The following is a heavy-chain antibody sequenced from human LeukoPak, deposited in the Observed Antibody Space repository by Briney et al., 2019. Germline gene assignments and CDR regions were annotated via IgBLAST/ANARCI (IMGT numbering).Heavy chain of an antibody. Sequence: PSETLSLTCAVYGGSFSGYYWSWIRQPPGKGLEWIGEVNHSGSTNYNPSLKSRVTISVDTSKNQFSLKLSSVTAADTAVYYCARGRFYGDAFDPWGQGTLVTVSS. J-gene: IGHJ5*02. CDR2: VNHSGST. CDR3: ARGRFYGDAFDP. V-gene: IGHV4-34*01. D-gene: IGHD4-17*01. CDR1: GGSFSGYY.